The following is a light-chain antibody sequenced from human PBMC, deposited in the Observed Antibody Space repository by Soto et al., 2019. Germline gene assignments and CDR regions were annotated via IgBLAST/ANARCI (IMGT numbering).Light chain of an antibody. CDR2: KSS. J-gene: IGKJ1*01. CDR3: QHYISYPWT. Sequence: DIQMTQSPSTLSASVGDRVTITCRASQSITSWLAWYQQKPGKAPKLLIYKSSSLESGVPPRFSGSGSGTEFTLTISSLQPDDVATDDCQHYISYPWTFGQGTKVEIK. V-gene: IGKV1-5*03. CDR1: QSITSW.